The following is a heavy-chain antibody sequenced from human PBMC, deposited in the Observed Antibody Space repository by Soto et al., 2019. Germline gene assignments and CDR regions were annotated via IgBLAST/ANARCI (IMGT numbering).Heavy chain of an antibody. CDR3: ARDRLPMVVVVMGWFDP. Sequence: QVQLVESGGALVNPGGSLRLSCAASGFSFRDYYMSWIRQAPGKGLEWISYINGSGNTIYYADSVKGRFIISRDNAKNSLFLQMNSLRADDTAVYYCARDRLPMVVVVMGWFDPWGQGTLVTVSS. D-gene: IGHD3-22*01. CDR1: GFSFRDYY. CDR2: INGSGNTI. V-gene: IGHV3-11*01. J-gene: IGHJ5*02.